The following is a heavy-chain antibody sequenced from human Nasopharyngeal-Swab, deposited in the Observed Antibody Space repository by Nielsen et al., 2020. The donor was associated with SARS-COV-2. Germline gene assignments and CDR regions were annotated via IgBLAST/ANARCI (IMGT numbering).Heavy chain of an antibody. CDR3: ARDNRYYDSSGYYWFDGMDV. Sequence: VSVKVSCKASGYTFTSYYMHWVRQAPGQGLEWMGIINPSGGSTSYAQKFQGRVTMTRDTSTSTVYMELSSLRSEDTAVYYCARDNRYYDSSGYYWFDGMDVWGQGTTVTVSS. J-gene: IGHJ6*02. CDR2: INPSGGST. V-gene: IGHV1-46*01. D-gene: IGHD3-22*01. CDR1: GYTFTSYY.